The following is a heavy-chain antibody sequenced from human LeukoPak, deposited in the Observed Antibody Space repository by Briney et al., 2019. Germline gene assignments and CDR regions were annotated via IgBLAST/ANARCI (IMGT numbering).Heavy chain of an antibody. CDR2: IYYSGST. V-gene: IGHV4-39*01. CDR3: ARHLGPSIAVAGEFDY. D-gene: IGHD6-19*01. CDR1: GGSISSSSYY. Sequence: SETLSLTCTVSGGSISSSSYYWGWIRQPPGKGLEWIGTIYYSGSTYYNPSLKSRVTISVDTSKNQFSLKLSSVTAEDTAVYYCARHLGPSIAVAGEFDYWGQGTLVTVSS. J-gene: IGHJ4*02.